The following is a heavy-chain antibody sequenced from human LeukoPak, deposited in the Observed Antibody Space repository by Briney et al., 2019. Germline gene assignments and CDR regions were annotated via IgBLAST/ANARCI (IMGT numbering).Heavy chain of an antibody. CDR2: IYYSGST. CDR3: ARETKTIQLWYNWFDP. D-gene: IGHD5-18*01. J-gene: IGHJ5*02. CDR1: GGSFSGYY. V-gene: IGHV4-34*01. Sequence: PSETLSLTCAVYGGSFSGYYWSWIRQPPGKGLEWIGSIYYSGSTYYNPSLKSRVTISVDTSKNQFSLKLSSVTAADTAVYYCARETKTIQLWYNWFDPWGQGTLVTVSS.